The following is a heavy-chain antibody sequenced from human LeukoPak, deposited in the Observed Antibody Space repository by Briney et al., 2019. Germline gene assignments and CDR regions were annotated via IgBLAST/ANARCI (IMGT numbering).Heavy chain of an antibody. CDR3: AKDRAAHGYYMDV. V-gene: IGHV3-30*02. Sequence: GGSLRLSCAASGFTFSSYAMSWVRQAPGKGLEWVAFIRYDGSNKYYADSVKGRSTISRDNSKNTLYLQMNSLRAEDTAVYYCAKDRAAHGYYMDVWGKGTTVTVSS. J-gene: IGHJ6*03. CDR2: IRYDGSNK. D-gene: IGHD6-6*01. CDR1: GFTFSSYA.